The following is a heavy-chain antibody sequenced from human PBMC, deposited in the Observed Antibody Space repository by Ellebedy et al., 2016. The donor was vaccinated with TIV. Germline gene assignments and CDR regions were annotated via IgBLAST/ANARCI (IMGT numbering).Heavy chain of an antibody. V-gene: IGHV3-53*01. CDR3: ARDRVVTAMRYYYYGMDV. CDR1: GFTVSSNY. Sequence: GGSLRLSXAASGFTVSSNYMSWVRQAPGKGLEWVSVIYSGGSTYYADSVKGRFTISIDNSKNTLYLQMNSLRAEDTAVYYCARDRVVTAMRYYYYGMDVWGQGTTVTVSS. D-gene: IGHD2-21*02. J-gene: IGHJ6*02. CDR2: IYSGGST.